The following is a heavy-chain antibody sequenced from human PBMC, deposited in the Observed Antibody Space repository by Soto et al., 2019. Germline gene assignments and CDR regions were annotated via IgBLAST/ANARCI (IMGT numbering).Heavy chain of an antibody. CDR2: ISGSGGST. CDR3: AKAEPTPPGIAVAGFDY. J-gene: IGHJ4*02. CDR1: GFTFSSYA. V-gene: IGHV3-23*01. D-gene: IGHD6-19*01. Sequence: PGGSLRLSCAASGFTFSSYAMSWVRQAPGKGLEWVSAISGSGGSTYYADSVKGRFTISRDNSKNTLYLQMNSLRAEDTAVYYCAKAEPTPPGIAVAGFDYWGQGTLVTVSS.